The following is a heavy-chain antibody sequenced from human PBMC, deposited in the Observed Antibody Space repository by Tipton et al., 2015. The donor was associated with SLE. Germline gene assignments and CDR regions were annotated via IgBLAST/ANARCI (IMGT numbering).Heavy chain of an antibody. CDR3: ARDLGGTGEHGC. CDR1: GFTFSDYA. Sequence: SLRLSCAASGFTFSDYAMSWVRQAPGKGLKWVSIIYSGDSSTYYANSVKGRFSISRDDSKNTLYLEMNNLRADDSAVYYCARDLGGTGEHGCWGQGTLVTVSS. J-gene: IGHJ4*02. CDR2: IYSGDSST. V-gene: IGHV3-23*03. D-gene: IGHD7-27*01.